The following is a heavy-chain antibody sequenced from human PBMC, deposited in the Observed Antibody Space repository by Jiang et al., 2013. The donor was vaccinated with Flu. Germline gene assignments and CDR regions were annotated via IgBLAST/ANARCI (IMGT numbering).Heavy chain of an antibody. J-gene: IGHJ6*04. Sequence: SGAEVKKPGSSVKVSCKASGGTFSSYAISWVRQAPGQGLEWMGRIIPILGIANYAQKFQGRVTITADKSTSTAYMELSSLRSEDTAVYYCAREGGICSGGSCYYYYYGMDVWGKGTTVTVSS. V-gene: IGHV1-69*04. CDR3: AREGGICSGGSCYYYYYGMDV. D-gene: IGHD2-15*01. CDR2: IIPILGIA. CDR1: GGTFSSYA.